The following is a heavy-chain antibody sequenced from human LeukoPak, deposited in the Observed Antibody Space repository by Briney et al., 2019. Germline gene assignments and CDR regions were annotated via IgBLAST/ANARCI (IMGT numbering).Heavy chain of an antibody. Sequence: SETLSLTCAVYGGSFSGYYWSWIRQPPGKGREWIGEINHSGSTTSLKSRVTISVDTSKNQFSLKLSSVTAADTAVYYCARGHTRISMIRGSRSSYYFDYWGQGTLVTVSS. CDR2: INHSGST. V-gene: IGHV4-34*01. CDR3: ARGHTRISMIRGSRSSYYFDY. CDR1: GGSFSGYY. J-gene: IGHJ4*02. D-gene: IGHD3-10*01.